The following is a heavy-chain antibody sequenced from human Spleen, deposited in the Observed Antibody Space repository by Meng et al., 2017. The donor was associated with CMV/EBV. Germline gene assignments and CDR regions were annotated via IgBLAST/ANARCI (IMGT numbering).Heavy chain of an antibody. D-gene: IGHD6-13*01. CDR2: IYTSGST. CDR3: ARDRSSSWTRFYYFDY. V-gene: IGHV4-4*07. Sequence: QLPASGPGLVKPSETLSLTCTVSGGSISSYYWSWIRQPAGKGLEWIGRIYTSGSTNYNPSLKSRVTMSVDTSKNQFSLKLSSVTAADTAVYYCARDRSSSWTRFYYFDYWGQGTLVTVSS. J-gene: IGHJ4*02. CDR1: GGSISSYY.